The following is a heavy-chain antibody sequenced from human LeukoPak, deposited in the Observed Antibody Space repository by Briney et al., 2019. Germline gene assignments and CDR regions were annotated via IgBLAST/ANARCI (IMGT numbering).Heavy chain of an antibody. V-gene: IGHV3-74*01. CDR1: GFTFSSYW. CDR3: ARVAPYYDYVWGSPPACFDY. J-gene: IGHJ4*02. Sequence: GGSLRLSCAASGFTFSSYWMHWVRQAPGKGLGWVSRINSDGSSTSYADSVKGRFTISRDNAKNTLYLQMNSLRAEDTAVYYCARVAPYYDYVWGSPPACFDYRGQGTLVTVSS. CDR2: INSDGSST. D-gene: IGHD3-16*01.